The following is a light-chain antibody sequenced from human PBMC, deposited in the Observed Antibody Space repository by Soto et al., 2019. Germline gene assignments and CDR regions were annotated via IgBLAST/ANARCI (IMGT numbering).Light chain of an antibody. CDR1: TSDVGNYNY. CDR3: KSYTSRSTYV. J-gene: IGLJ1*01. Sequence: QSVLTQPASVSGSPGQSITISCTGTTSDVGNYNYVSWYQHHPGKAPKLMIYEVTNRPSGVSDRFSGSKSGNTASLTISGLLAEDEADYYCKSYTSRSTYVFGTGTKVTVL. V-gene: IGLV2-14*01. CDR2: EVT.